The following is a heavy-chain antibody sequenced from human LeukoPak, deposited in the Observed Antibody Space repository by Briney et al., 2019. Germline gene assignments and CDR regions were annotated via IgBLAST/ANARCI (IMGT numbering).Heavy chain of an antibody. CDR3: ARGGLIRPRCSGGSCYSDY. V-gene: IGHV1-8*01. CDR1: GYTFTSYD. J-gene: IGHJ4*02. CDR2: MNPNSGNT. D-gene: IGHD2-15*01. Sequence: GASVKVSCKASGYTFTSYDINWVRQATGQGLEWMGWMNPNSGNTGYAQKFQGRVTMTRNTSISTAYMELSSLRSEDTAVYYCARGGLIRPRCSGGSCYSDYWGQGTLVTVSS.